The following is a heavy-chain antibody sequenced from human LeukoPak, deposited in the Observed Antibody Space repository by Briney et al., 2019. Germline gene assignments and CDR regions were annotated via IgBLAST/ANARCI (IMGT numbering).Heavy chain of an antibody. V-gene: IGHV3-21*01. Sequence: GGSLRLSCAASGFTFITYNMNWVRQAPGKGLEWVSSISSSSSYIYYADSVKGRFTISRDNTKNSLYLQMNSLRAEDTAMYYCARDVLRFLPGWFDPWGQGTLVTVSS. CDR1: GFTFITYN. CDR3: ARDVLRFLPGWFDP. J-gene: IGHJ5*02. CDR2: ISSSSSYI. D-gene: IGHD3-3*01.